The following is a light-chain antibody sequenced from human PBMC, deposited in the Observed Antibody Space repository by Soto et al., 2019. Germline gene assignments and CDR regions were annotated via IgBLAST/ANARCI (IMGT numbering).Light chain of an antibody. Sequence: DIQMTQYPSTLSASVGDRVTIACRARQSISNYLALYQQKPGKAPKLLIYKASSLESGVPSRFSGSGSGTEFTLTISSLQPDDFATYYCQQYNSYSWTFGQGTKVEI. J-gene: IGKJ1*01. CDR3: QQYNSYSWT. V-gene: IGKV1-5*03. CDR1: QSISNY. CDR2: KAS.